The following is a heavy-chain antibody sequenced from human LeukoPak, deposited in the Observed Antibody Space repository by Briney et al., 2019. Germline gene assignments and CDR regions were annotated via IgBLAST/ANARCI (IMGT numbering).Heavy chain of an antibody. CDR3: ARGTYYMDV. CDR2: IDDSGTT. CDR1: GGSISTKNYN. V-gene: IGHV4-39*07. D-gene: IGHD3/OR15-3a*01. J-gene: IGHJ6*03. Sequence: PSETLSLTCSVSGGSISTKNYNWGWIRQPPGQGLEWIGNIDDSGTTHYFPSLKSRVTISSDTPNNQFSLKLSSVTAADTAVYYCARGTYYMDVWGKGTTVTVSS.